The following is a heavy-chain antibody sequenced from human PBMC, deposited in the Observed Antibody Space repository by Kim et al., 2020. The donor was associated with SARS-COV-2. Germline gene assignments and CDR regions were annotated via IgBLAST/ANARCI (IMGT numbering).Heavy chain of an antibody. D-gene: IGHD1-26*01. J-gene: IGHJ4*02. CDR3: ARGQYGQVGATVDY. V-gene: IGHV1-2*02. Sequence: QQLQGRVTMTRDTSISTAYMELSRLRSDDTAVYYCARGQYGQVGATVDYWGQGTLVTVSS.